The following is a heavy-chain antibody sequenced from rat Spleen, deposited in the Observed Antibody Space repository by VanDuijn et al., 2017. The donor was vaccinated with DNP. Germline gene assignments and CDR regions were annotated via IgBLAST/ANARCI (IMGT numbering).Heavy chain of an antibody. D-gene: IGHD1-9*01. CDR1: GFTFTNYG. Sequence: EVQLVESGGGLVQPGKSLKLSCAASGFTFTNYGLAWVRQAPKKGLEWVATISHDGGGTFYGDSVKGRFTISRENAKTTLYLQMDSLRSEDTATYYCATESTYYGYFDYWGQGVMVPVSS. J-gene: IGHJ2*01. V-gene: IGHV5-29*01. CDR3: ATESTYYGYFDY. CDR2: ISHDGGGT.